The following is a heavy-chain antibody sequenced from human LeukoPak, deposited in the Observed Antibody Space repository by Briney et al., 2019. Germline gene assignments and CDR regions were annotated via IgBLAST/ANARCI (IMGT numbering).Heavy chain of an antibody. V-gene: IGHV1-2*02. CDR3: AREGEMATIRGAFDI. Sequence: ASVKVSCKASGYTFIGYYMHWVRQAPGQGLEWMGWINPNSGGTNYAQKFQGRVTMTRDTSISTAYMELSRLRSDDTAVYYCAREGEMATIRGAFDIWGQGTMVTVSS. CDR2: INPNSGGT. J-gene: IGHJ3*02. CDR1: GYTFIGYY. D-gene: IGHD5-24*01.